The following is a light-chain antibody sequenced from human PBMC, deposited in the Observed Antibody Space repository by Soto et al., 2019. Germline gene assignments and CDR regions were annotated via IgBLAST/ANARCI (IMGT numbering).Light chain of an antibody. CDR3: QQYGSSIT. V-gene: IGKV3-20*01. CDR1: QSVSSSY. CDR2: GAS. J-gene: IGKJ5*01. Sequence: EIVFTQSPGTLSLSPGERATLSCRASQSVSSSYLAWYQQKPGQAPRLLIYGASSRATGIPDRFSGSGSGTDFPLTISRLEPEDFAVYYCQQYGSSITFGQGTRLEIK.